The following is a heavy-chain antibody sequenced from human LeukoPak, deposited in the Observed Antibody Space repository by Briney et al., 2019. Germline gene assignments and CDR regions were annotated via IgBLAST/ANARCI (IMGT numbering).Heavy chain of an antibody. CDR2: INPTSGVT. CDR1: GYTFSGSY. Sequence: ASVKLSCKASGYTFSGSYMHWVRQAPGQGLEWMGWINPTSGVTKYAGKFQGRVTMTRDTSINTAYMEMSRLRSDDTAVYYCARDMYSGTYGHWGQGTLVTVSS. J-gene: IGHJ4*02. CDR3: ARDMYSGTYGH. D-gene: IGHD1-26*01. V-gene: IGHV1-2*02.